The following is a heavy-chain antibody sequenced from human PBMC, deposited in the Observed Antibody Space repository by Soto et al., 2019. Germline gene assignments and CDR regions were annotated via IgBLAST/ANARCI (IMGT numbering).Heavy chain of an antibody. D-gene: IGHD2-2*01. V-gene: IGHV3-23*01. Sequence: GGSLRLSCAASGFTFNSYAIAWVRQAPGKGLEWVSGISGSGAGTYYADSVNGRFTISRDNSKNTLYLQINSMRAEDTALYYCAKGYCSSAGCSRGYFDYWGPGTLVTVSS. J-gene: IGHJ4*02. CDR1: GFTFNSYA. CDR2: ISGSGAGT. CDR3: AKGYCSSAGCSRGYFDY.